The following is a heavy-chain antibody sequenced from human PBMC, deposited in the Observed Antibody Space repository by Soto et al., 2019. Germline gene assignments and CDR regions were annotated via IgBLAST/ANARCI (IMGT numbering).Heavy chain of an antibody. J-gene: IGHJ4*02. Sequence: QVQMVESGGGVVHPGRSLRLSCAASGFTFSTFAMHWVRQAPGKGLEWVAVISYDATNKFYADSVKGRFTISRDNSENTLYLRMTSLRSEDTAVYYCARAPTSRLDYWGQGTLVTVSS. CDR1: GFTFSTFA. CDR3: ARAPTSRLDY. V-gene: IGHV3-30-3*01. CDR2: ISYDATNK.